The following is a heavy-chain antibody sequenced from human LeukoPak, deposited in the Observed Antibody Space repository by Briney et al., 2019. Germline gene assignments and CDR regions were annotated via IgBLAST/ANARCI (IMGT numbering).Heavy chain of an antibody. CDR2: ISYSGST. Sequence: SETLSLTCTVSGGSVSSTTYYWGWIRQPPGKGLEWIGSISYSGSTYYNPSLKSRVAISIDTSKNQFSLKVSSVTAADTAVYYCARGRLAGSYWGQGTLVAVSS. V-gene: IGHV4-39*01. J-gene: IGHJ4*02. CDR1: GGSVSSTTYY. D-gene: IGHD1-14*01. CDR3: ARGRLAGSY.